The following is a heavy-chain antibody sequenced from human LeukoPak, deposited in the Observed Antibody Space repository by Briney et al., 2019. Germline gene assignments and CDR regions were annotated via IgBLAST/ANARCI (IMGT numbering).Heavy chain of an antibody. Sequence: SQTLSLTCAVSGYSITAGYYWGWIRQPPGKGLGWIGSIYHSGTTYYTPSLKSRVTISVDTSKNKFSLKLSSVTAADTAVYYCTRVGVGATNPLRWGQGTLVTVSS. V-gene: IGHV4-38-2*01. D-gene: IGHD1-26*01. J-gene: IGHJ4*02. CDR3: TRVGVGATNPLR. CDR1: GYSITAGYY. CDR2: IYHSGTT.